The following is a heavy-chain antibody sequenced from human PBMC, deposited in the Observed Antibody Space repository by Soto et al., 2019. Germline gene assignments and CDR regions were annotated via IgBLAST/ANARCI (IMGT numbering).Heavy chain of an antibody. J-gene: IGHJ4*02. CDR3: ARGPLQSHRQLLDYFDY. CDR1: GGSISSGGYY. Sequence: LSLTCTVSGGSISSGGYYWSWIRQHPGKGLEWIGYIYYSGSTYYNPSLKSRVTISVDTSKNQFSLKLSSVTAADTAVYYCARGPLQSHRQLLDYFDYWGQGTLVTVSS. D-gene: IGHD2-2*01. V-gene: IGHV4-31*03. CDR2: IYYSGST.